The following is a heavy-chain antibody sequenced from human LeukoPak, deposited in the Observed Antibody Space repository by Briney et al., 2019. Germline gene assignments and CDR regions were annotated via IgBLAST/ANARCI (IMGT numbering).Heavy chain of an antibody. D-gene: IGHD2-2*01. Sequence: ASVKVSCKASGGTFSSYAISWVRQAPGQGLEWMGGIIPIFGTANYAQKFQGRVTITADKSTSTAYMELSSLRSEDTAVYYCATVPAALEYYFDYWGQGTLVTVSS. CDR2: IIPIFGTA. J-gene: IGHJ4*02. V-gene: IGHV1-69*06. CDR3: ATVPAALEYYFDY. CDR1: GGTFSSYA.